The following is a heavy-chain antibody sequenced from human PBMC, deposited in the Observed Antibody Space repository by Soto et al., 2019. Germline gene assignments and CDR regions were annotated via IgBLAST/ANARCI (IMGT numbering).Heavy chain of an antibody. D-gene: IGHD3-10*01. CDR1: GGSISSSSYY. Sequence: QLQLQESGTGLVKPSETLSLTCTVSGGSISSSSYYWGWIRQPPGKGLEWIGSIYYSGSTYYNPSITRRLTISVEPSKNQFSLKLSSVTAADTAVYYCARPPRRAGVGRQVYYYHRDVWGKGTKVTVSS. J-gene: IGHJ6*03. CDR2: IYYSGST. CDR3: ARPPRRAGVGRQVYYYHRDV. V-gene: IGHV4-39*01.